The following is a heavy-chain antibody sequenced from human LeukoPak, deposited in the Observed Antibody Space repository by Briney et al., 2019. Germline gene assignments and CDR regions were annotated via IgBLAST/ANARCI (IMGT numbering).Heavy chain of an antibody. Sequence: PSQTLSLTCAVYGGSFSGYYWSWIRQPPGNGLEWIGEINHSGSTNYNPSLKSRVTISVDTSKNQFSLKLSSVTAADTAVYYCASYKRHNWNYWGQGTLVTVSS. D-gene: IGHD1-20*01. V-gene: IGHV4-34*01. J-gene: IGHJ4*02. CDR3: ASYKRHNWNY. CDR2: INHSGST. CDR1: GGSFSGYY.